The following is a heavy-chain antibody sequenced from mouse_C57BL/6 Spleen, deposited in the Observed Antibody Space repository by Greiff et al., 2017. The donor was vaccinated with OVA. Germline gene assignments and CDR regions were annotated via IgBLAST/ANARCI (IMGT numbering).Heavy chain of an antibody. CDR2: INPSNGGT. D-gene: IGHD1-1*01. J-gene: IGHJ1*03. CDR3: ARGITTVVATKYFDV. V-gene: IGHV1-53*01. Sequence: VQLQQPGTELVKPGASVKLSCKASGYTFTSYWMHWVKQRPGQGLEWIGNINPSNGGTNYNEKFQSKATLTVDKSSSTAYMQLSSLTSEDSAVYYCARGITTVVATKYFDVWGTGTTVTVSS. CDR1: GYTFTSYW.